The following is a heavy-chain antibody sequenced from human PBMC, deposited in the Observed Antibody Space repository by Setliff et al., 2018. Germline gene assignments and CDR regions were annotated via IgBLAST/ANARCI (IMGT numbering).Heavy chain of an antibody. V-gene: IGHV4-31*03. CDR3: VNWGGRNWFDP. CDR1: GGPISSGNYY. Sequence: NPSETLSLTCTVSGGPISSGNYYWTWIRQHPGEGLEWIGYIYYGGGTYYNPSLKSRVTMSVDTSKNQFSLKLSSVTAADTAVYYCVNWGGRNWFDPWGQGTLVTVSS. J-gene: IGHJ5*02. D-gene: IGHD7-27*01. CDR2: IYYGGGT.